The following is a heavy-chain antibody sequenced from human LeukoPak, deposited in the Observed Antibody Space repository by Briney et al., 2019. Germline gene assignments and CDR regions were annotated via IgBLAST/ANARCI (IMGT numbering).Heavy chain of an antibody. D-gene: IGHD4-17*01. Sequence: PGGPLRLSCVASGFTFSSNGMHWVRQAPGKGLEWVTFIQYDGSKKYYADSVKGRFTISRDNSKNTLYLEMNSLRAEDTAVYYCAKSPYGNDAFDIGGQGTMVTVSS. CDR1: GFTFSSNG. J-gene: IGHJ3*02. CDR2: IQYDGSKK. CDR3: AKSPYGNDAFDI. V-gene: IGHV3-30*02.